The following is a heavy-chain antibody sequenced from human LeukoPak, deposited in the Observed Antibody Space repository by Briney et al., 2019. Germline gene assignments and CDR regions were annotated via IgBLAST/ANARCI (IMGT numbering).Heavy chain of an antibody. CDR1: SVXXSPAV. V-gene: IGHV6-1*01. D-gene: IGHD3-10*01. CDR2: TYSRSKWYI. CDR3: ARGAVRGGTNFDY. J-gene: IGHJ4*02. Sequence: SVXXSPAVWNWIRQSPSRGLEWLGRTYSRSKWYIDYAVSVKGRITITPDTSKNQFSLQLNSVTPEDTAVYYCARGAVRGGTNFDYWGQGTLVTISS.